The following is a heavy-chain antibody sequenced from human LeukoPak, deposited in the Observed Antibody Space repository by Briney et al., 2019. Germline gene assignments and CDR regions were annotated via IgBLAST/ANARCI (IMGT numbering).Heavy chain of an antibody. Sequence: GGSLRLSCAASGFTFNKNGMHWVRQAPGKGLEWVAYIRKDGSDKYYADSVKGRFTIPRDDSKNTLYLEINSLRGDDTAEYYCAKDWQWSQDYWGQGTLVTVSS. J-gene: IGHJ4*02. CDR2: IRKDGSDK. V-gene: IGHV3-30*02. D-gene: IGHD6-19*01. CDR1: GFTFNKNG. CDR3: AKDWQWSQDY.